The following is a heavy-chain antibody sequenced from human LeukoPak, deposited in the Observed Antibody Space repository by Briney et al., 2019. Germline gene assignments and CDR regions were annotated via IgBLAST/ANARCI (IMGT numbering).Heavy chain of an antibody. J-gene: IGHJ4*02. CDR3: ARGGTYPSSTVDY. D-gene: IGHD3-16*02. V-gene: IGHV4-59*10. CDR2: IYASGST. Sequence: SETLSLTCAVYGYSITSYYWSWIRQPAGKGLEWIGRIYASGSTNYNPSLKSRVTMSIDTSKNHFSLNLSSVTAADTAVYYCARGGTYPSSTVDYWGQGTLVTVSS. CDR1: GYSITSYY.